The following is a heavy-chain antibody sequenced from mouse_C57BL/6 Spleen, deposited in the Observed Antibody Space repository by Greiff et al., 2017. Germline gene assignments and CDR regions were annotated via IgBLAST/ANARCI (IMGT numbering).Heavy chain of an antibody. CDR3: TMLYGNYAYYAMDY. V-gene: IGHV1-15*01. CDR2: IDPETGGT. D-gene: IGHD2-1*01. J-gene: IGHJ4*01. Sequence: QVQLQQSGAELVRPGASVTLSCKASGYTFTDYEMHWVKQTPVHGLEWIGAIDPETGGTAYNQKFKGKAILTADKSSSTAYMELRSLTSEDSAVYYCTMLYGNYAYYAMDYWGQGTSDTVSS. CDR1: GYTFTDYE.